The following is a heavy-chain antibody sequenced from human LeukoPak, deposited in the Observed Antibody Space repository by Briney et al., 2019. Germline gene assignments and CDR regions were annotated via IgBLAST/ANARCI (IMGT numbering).Heavy chain of an antibody. Sequence: SETLSLTCTVSGGSISSGGYYWSWIRQPPGKGLEWIGYIYHSGSTYYNPSLKSRVTISVDRSKNQFSLKLSSVTAADTAVYYCARDPQFHYYGLFRAFDIWGQGTMVTVSS. CDR2: IYHSGST. J-gene: IGHJ3*02. D-gene: IGHD3-10*01. V-gene: IGHV4-30-2*01. CDR3: ARDPQFHYYGLFRAFDI. CDR1: GGSISSGGYY.